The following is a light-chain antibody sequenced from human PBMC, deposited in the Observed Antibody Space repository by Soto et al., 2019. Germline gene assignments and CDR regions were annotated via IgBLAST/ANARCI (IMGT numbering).Light chain of an antibody. CDR3: SSYAGRSTFVV. Sequence: QSPLTQPASVSASPGEPITISCTGTSSDVGSYRLVSWYQQHTGKAPLLIIYEDDERPSGVSNRFSGSKSGNTASLTISGLQADDESDYYCSSYAGRSTFVVFGGGTKVTVL. V-gene: IGLV2-23*01. CDR2: EDD. J-gene: IGLJ2*01. CDR1: SSDVGSYRL.